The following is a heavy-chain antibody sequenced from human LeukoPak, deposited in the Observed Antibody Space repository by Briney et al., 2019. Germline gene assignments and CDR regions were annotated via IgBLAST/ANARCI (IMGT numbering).Heavy chain of an antibody. CDR2: INHSGST. J-gene: IGHJ4*02. CDR1: GGSFSGYY. V-gene: IGHV4-34*01. Sequence: SETLSLTCAVYGGSFSGYYWSWIRQPPGKGLEWIGEINHSGSTNYNPSLKSRVTISVDTSKNQFSLKLSSVTAADTAVYYCASRGYSYGYVDYWGQGTLVTVSS. CDR3: ASRGYSYGYVDY. D-gene: IGHD5-18*01.